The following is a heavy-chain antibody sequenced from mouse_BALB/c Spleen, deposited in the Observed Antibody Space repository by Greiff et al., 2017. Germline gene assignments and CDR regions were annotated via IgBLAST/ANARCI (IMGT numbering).Heavy chain of an antibody. D-gene: IGHD2-10*02. CDR3: ARRYGNYYFGY. Sequence: QVQLQQSGAELAKPGASVKMSCKASGYTFTSYWMHWVKQRPGQGLEWIGYINPSTGYTEYNQKFKDKATLTADKSSSTAYMQLSSLTSEDSAVYYCARRYGNYYFGYWGQGTTLTVSS. CDR2: INPSTGYT. V-gene: IGHV1-7*01. CDR1: GYTFTSYW. J-gene: IGHJ2*01.